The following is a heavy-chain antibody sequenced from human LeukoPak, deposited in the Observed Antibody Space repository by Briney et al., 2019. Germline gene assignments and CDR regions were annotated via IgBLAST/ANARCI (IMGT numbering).Heavy chain of an antibody. CDR2: INPNSGGT. D-gene: IGHD3-22*01. CDR3: ARDLENYYDSSGPPGY. CDR1: GYTFTGYY. J-gene: IGHJ4*02. V-gene: IGHV1-2*02. Sequence: ASVKVSCKASGYTFTGYYMHWVRQAPGQGLEWMGWINPNSGGTNYAQKFQGRVTMIRDTSISTAYMELSRLRSDDTAVYYCARDLENYYDSSGPPGYWGQGTLVTVSS.